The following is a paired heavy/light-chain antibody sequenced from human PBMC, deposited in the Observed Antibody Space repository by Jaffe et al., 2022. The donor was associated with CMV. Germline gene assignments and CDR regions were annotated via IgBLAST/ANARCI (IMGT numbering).Heavy chain of an antibody. J-gene: IGHJ5*02. CDR3: ARDLWVGEEKGFFDQ. CDR2: ISRYGNKK. D-gene: IGHD3-10*01. CDR1: GLTFSMYG. Sequence: QVQLVESGGGVVQPGRSLRLSCVVSGLTFSMYGFHWVRQAPGKGLEWVGVISRYGNKKYYGDSAKGRFTISRDDPNNTIYLEMNNLRGEDTAVYYCARDLWVGEEKGFFDQWGQGTQVTVSS. V-gene: IGHV3-33*05.
Light chain of an antibody. V-gene: IGKV3-20*01. CDR3: QHYGPSPPWT. Sequence: EIVLTQSPGTLSLSPGERATLSCRASQSVSSSFLAWYQQKAGQAPRLLIYGASKRATGIPDRFSGSGSGTDFTLSINRLEPEDFAVYYCQHYGPSPPWTFGQGTKVEIK. J-gene: IGKJ1*01. CDR2: GAS. CDR1: QSVSSSF.